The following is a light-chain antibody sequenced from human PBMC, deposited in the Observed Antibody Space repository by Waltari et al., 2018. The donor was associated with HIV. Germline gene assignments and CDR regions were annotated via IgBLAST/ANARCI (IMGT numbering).Light chain of an antibody. CDR1: DRHIGSYNY. CDR2: DAN. CDR3: SSYISGSTLV. J-gene: IGLJ3*02. V-gene: IGLV2-14*01. Sequence: QTVLTQPASVSGSLGQSITISCIRADRHIGSYNYVSWYQHHPDKAPKLIIYDANSRPSGISFRFSGFQSGNTASLTISGLQTEDEADYYCSSYISGSTLVFGGGTKVTVL.